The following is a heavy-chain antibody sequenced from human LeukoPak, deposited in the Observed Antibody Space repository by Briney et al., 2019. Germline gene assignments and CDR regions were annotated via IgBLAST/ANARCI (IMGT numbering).Heavy chain of an antibody. CDR1: GFTFSSYW. D-gene: IGHD3-10*01. J-gene: IGHJ4*02. CDR2: IKQDGSEK. CDR3: ARGSYGSGSYYNTDLYYFDY. V-gene: IGHV3-7*01. Sequence: GGSLRLSCAASGFTFSSYWMSWVRQAPGKGLEWVANIKQDGSEKYYVDSVKGRFTISRDNAKNSLYLQMNSLRAEDTAVYYCARGSYGSGSYYNTDLYYFDYWGQGTLVTVSS.